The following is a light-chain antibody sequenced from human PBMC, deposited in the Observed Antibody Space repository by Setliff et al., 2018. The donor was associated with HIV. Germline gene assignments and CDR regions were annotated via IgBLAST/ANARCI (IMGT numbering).Light chain of an antibody. CDR1: SNDVGAYKY. V-gene: IGLV2-14*03. CDR3: SSYTSSSTPV. Sequence: QSALTQPAPVSGSPGQSITVSCAGTSNDVGAYKYVSWYQQHPGKVPKLLIYDVTNRASGVSNRFSGSKSGNTASLTISGLQAEDEADYYCSSYTSSSTPVFGGGTKVTVL. CDR2: DVT. J-gene: IGLJ2*01.